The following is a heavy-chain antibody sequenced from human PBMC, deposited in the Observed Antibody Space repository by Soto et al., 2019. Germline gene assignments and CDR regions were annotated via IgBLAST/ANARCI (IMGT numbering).Heavy chain of an antibody. D-gene: IGHD3-10*01. V-gene: IGHV3-33*01. J-gene: IGHJ6*01. Sequence: QVQLVESGGGVVQPGRSLRLSCAASGFTFSSYGMHWVRQAPGKGLEWVAVIWYDGSNKYYADSVKGRFTISRDNSKNTLYLQMNSLRAEDTAVYYCAREYYYGSGSYLFYYYYGMDVW. CDR3: AREYYYGSGSYLFYYYYGMDV. CDR1: GFTFSSYG. CDR2: IWYDGSNK.